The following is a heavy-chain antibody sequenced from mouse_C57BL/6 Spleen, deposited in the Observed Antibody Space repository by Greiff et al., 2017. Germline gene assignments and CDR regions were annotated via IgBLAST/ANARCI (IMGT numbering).Heavy chain of an antibody. V-gene: IGHV7-3*01. Sequence: DVKLVESGGGLVQPGGSLSLSCAASGFTFTDYYMSWVRRPPGKALEWLGFIRNKANGYTTEYSASVKGRFTISRDNSQSILYLQMNALRAEDSATYYCARSPYYYGSSNFDYWGQGTTLTVSS. CDR2: IRNKANGYTT. CDR1: GFTFTDYY. D-gene: IGHD1-1*01. CDR3: ARSPYYYGSSNFDY. J-gene: IGHJ2*01.